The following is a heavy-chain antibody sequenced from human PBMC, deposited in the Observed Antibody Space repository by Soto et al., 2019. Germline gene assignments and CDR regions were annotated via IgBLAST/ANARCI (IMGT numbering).Heavy chain of an antibody. CDR3: ARPNTGCDY. CDR2: INAGDGST. V-gene: IGHV1-3*01. Sequence: QVQLVQYGAEVKKPGASVKVSCKESGYTFTNYAMHWVRQAPGHRLAWVGWINAGDGSTKYSQNFQGRVTITRDTSASTVFMELASLRSEDTAVYYCARPNTGCDYWGQGALGTVSS. D-gene: IGHD5-12*01. J-gene: IGHJ4*02. CDR1: GYTFTNYA.